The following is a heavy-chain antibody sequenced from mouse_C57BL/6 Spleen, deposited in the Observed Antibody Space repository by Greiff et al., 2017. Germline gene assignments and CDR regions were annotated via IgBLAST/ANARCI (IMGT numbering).Heavy chain of an antibody. CDR1: GYAFTNYL. D-gene: IGHD2-4*01. CDR2: INPGSGGT. V-gene: IGHV1-54*01. Sequence: QVQLQQSGAELVRPGTSVKVSCKASGYAFTNYLIEWVNQRPGQGLEWIGVINPGSGGTNYNEKFKGKATLTADKSSSTAYMQLSSLTSEDSAVYFCARSISTMIFDYWGQGTTLTVSS. J-gene: IGHJ2*01. CDR3: ARSISTMIFDY.